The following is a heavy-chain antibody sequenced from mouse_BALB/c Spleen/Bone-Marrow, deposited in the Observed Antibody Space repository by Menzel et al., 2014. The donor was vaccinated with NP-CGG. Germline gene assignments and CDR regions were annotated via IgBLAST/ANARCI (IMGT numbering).Heavy chain of an antibody. CDR1: GFSLTDYG. J-gene: IGHJ3*01. D-gene: IGHD2-4*01. CDR2: IWGVGTT. CDR3: AKIYYDFDGFAH. Sequence: QVQLKQSGPGLVAPSQSLSITCTVSGFSLTDYGVSWIRQPPGKGLEWLGVIWGVGTTYYNSALKSRLSISKDNSKSQVFLKMNSLQTDDTAMNYCAKIYYDFDGFAHWGQGTLVTVSA. V-gene: IGHV2-6-5*01.